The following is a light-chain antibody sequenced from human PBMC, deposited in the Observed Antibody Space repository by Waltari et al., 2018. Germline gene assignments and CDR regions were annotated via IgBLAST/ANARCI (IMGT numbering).Light chain of an antibody. J-gene: IGLJ3*02. Sequence: QSVLTQPPSVSAAPGQKVTISCSGSSSNIGNNYVSWSQQLPGTAPKVLIYDNNKRPSGIPDRFSGSKSGTSATLGITGLQTGDEADYYCGTWDSSLSAGVFGGGTKLTVL. CDR2: DNN. CDR3: GTWDSSLSAGV. CDR1: SSNIGNNY. V-gene: IGLV1-51*01.